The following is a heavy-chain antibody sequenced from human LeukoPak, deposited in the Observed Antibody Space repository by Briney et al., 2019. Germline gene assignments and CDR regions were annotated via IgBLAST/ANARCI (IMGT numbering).Heavy chain of an antibody. CDR3: TTDLTSIAVAGTGY. D-gene: IGHD6-19*01. Sequence: GGSLRLSCAASGFTFSNAWMSWVRQAPGKGLEWVGRIKSKTDGGTTDYAAPVKGRFTISRDDSKNTLYLQMNSLKTEDTAVYYCTTDLTSIAVAGTGYWGQGTLVTVSS. CDR2: IKSKTDGGTT. CDR1: GFTFSNAW. V-gene: IGHV3-15*01. J-gene: IGHJ4*02.